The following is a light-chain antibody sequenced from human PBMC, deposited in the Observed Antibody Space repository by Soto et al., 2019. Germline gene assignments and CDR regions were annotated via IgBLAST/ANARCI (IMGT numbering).Light chain of an antibody. CDR3: QQFNIYPLT. Sequence: DSQITQSPSTLSASVGDRVTITCRASQSISSWLAWYQQKPGKAPKLLIYDASSLESGVPSRFSGSGSGTEFTLTISSLQPDDFATYYCQQFNIYPLTFGGVTNAHIK. V-gene: IGKV1-5*01. CDR1: QSISSW. J-gene: IGKJ4*01. CDR2: DAS.